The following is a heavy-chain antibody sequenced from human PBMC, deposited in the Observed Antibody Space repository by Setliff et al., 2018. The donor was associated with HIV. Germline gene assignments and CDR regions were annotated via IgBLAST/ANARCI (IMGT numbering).Heavy chain of an antibody. Sequence: GGSLRLSCVASGLTFSSYSMNWVRQAPGKGLEWVSYISPSSSTLYYADSVKGRFTISRDNSNNTLFLHMDNLRAEDTAIYYCAKSDYNFNNLAGPNYFDYWGQGALVTVSS. D-gene: IGHD4-4*01. CDR3: AKSDYNFNNLAGPNYFDY. CDR2: ISPSSSTL. J-gene: IGHJ4*02. V-gene: IGHV3-48*01. CDR1: GLTFSSYS.